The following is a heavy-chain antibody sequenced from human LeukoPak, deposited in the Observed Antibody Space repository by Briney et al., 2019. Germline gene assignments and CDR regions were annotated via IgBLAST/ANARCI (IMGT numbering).Heavy chain of an antibody. CDR2: ITSSSTTI. D-gene: IGHD2-21*01. V-gene: IGHV3-48*01. CDR3: ARDSPTSGGDDFDY. CDR1: GFTFSSYS. J-gene: IGHJ4*02. Sequence: GGSLRLSCAASGFTFSSYSMNWVRQAPGKGLEWVSYITSSSTTIYYADSVKGRFTISRDNAKNSLYLQMNSLRAEDTAVYYCARDSPTSGGDDFDYWGQGTLVTVSS.